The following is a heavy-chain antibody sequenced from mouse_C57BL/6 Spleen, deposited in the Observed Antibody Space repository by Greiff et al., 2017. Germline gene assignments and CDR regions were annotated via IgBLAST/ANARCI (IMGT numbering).Heavy chain of an antibody. D-gene: IGHD1-1*01. CDR2: IHPNSGST. J-gene: IGHJ3*01. Sequence: VQLQQPGAELVKPGASVKLSCKASGYTFTSYWMHWVKQRPGQGLEWIGMIHPNSGSTNYNEKFKSKATLTVDKSSSTAYMQLSSLTSEDSAVYYCARSGTTVVGKNPFADWGKGTLVTVSA. V-gene: IGHV1-64*01. CDR3: ARSGTTVVGKNPFAD. CDR1: GYTFTSYW.